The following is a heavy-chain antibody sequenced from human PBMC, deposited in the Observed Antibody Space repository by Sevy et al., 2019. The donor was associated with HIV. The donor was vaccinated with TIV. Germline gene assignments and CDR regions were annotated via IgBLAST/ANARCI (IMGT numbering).Heavy chain of an antibody. J-gene: IGHJ6*02. CDR1: GYSFSDYW. Sequence: GESLKISCKGSGYSFSDYWVGWVRQMPGKGLEWMGIIYPGDSDTTYSPAFQGQVTISADKSISTAYLQWSSLKASDTAIYYCARVARGTLPSYYYYTMDVWGQGTTVTVSS. CDR2: IYPGDSDT. D-gene: IGHD1-1*01. V-gene: IGHV5-51*01. CDR3: ARVARGTLPSYYYYTMDV.